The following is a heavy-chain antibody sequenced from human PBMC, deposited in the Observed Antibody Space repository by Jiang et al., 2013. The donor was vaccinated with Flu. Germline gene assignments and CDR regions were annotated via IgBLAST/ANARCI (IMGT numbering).Heavy chain of an antibody. V-gene: IGHV1-18*01. CDR2: ISAYNGNT. CDR3: ARDLEYSYGYRCDY. D-gene: IGHD5-18*01. J-gene: IGHJ4*02. Sequence: QGLEWMGWISAYNGNTNYAQKLQGRVTMTTDTSTSTAYMELRSLRSDDTAVYYCARDLEYSYGYRCDYWGQGTLVTVSS.